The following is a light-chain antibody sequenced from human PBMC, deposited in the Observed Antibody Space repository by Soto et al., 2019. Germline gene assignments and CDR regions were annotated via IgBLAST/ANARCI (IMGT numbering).Light chain of an antibody. Sequence: QSVLTQPRSASGTPGQRVTISCSGGSSNIGTNAVNWYQQLPGTAPKLLIYNNNQRPSGVPDRFSGSKSGTSASLAISGLQSEDEADYYWAAWDDSLNGYVCGTGTKLTVL. V-gene: IGLV1-44*01. CDR3: AAWDDSLNGYV. CDR1: SSNIGTNA. CDR2: NNN. J-gene: IGLJ1*01.